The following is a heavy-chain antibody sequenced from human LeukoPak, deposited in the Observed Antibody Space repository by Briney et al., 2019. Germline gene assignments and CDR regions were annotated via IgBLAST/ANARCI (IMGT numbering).Heavy chain of an antibody. CDR1: GFTFSSYW. J-gene: IGHJ5*02. D-gene: IGHD6-13*01. CDR3: ARVQAAATNWFDP. CDR2: IKQDGSEK. V-gene: IGHV3-7*01. Sequence: GGSLSLSCAASGFTFSSYWMSWVRQAPGKGLEWVANIKQDGSEKYYVDSVKGRFTISRDNAKNSLYLQMNSLRAEDTAVYYCARVQAAATNWFDPWGQGTLVTVSS.